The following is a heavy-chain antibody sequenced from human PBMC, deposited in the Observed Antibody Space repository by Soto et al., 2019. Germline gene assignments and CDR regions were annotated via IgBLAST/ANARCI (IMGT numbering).Heavy chain of an antibody. CDR3: ARWPWPYYYDSSGLSPYAFDI. D-gene: IGHD3-22*01. J-gene: IGHJ3*02. V-gene: IGHV5-51*01. Sequence: GESLKISCKGSGYSFTSYWIGWVRQMPGKGLEWMGIIYPGDSDTRYSPSFQGQVTISADKSISTAYLQWSSLKASDTAMYYCARWPWPYYYDSSGLSPYAFDIWGQGTMVTVSS. CDR1: GYSFTSYW. CDR2: IYPGDSDT.